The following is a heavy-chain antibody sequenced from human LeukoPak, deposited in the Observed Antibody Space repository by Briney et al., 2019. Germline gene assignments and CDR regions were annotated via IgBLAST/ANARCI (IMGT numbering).Heavy chain of an antibody. CDR1: GYTFNNHG. Sequence: ASVKVSCKASGYTFNNHGITWVRQAPGQGLEWMGWISAYNGNTNYAQKLQGRVTMTTDTSTSTAYMELRSLRSDDTAVYYCARDWLHYDFWSGYYTGMKAFDIWGQGTMVTVSS. CDR2: ISAYNGNT. J-gene: IGHJ3*02. CDR3: ARDWLHYDFWSGYYTGMKAFDI. D-gene: IGHD3-3*01. V-gene: IGHV1-18*01.